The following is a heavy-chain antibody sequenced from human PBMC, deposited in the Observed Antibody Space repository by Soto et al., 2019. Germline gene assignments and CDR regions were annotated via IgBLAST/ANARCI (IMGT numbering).Heavy chain of an antibody. Sequence: GASVKVSCKASGYTFTGYYMHWVRQAPGQGLEWMGWINPNSGGTNYAQKFQGRVTMTRDTSISTAYMELSRLRSDDTAVYYCARHRLEAGGDSCFDPWGQGTLVTVSS. J-gene: IGHJ5*02. D-gene: IGHD6-13*01. CDR1: GYTFTGYY. CDR2: INPNSGGT. V-gene: IGHV1-2*02. CDR3: ARHRLEAGGDSCFDP.